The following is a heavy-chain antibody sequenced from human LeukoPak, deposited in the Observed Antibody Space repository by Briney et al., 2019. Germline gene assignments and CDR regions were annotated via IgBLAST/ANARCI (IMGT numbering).Heavy chain of an antibody. Sequence: GGSLRLSCAASGFYFRDHWMDWVRQAPGKGLEWVGHIKADGSETYYLDSLKGRISISRDNTNNALYLQMNSLRVEDTAIYYCVKNDGWFHLAQWGQGTLVTVSS. V-gene: IGHV3-7*03. CDR1: GFYFRDHW. J-gene: IGHJ4*02. D-gene: IGHD6-19*01. CDR3: VKNDGWFHLAQ. CDR2: IKADGSET.